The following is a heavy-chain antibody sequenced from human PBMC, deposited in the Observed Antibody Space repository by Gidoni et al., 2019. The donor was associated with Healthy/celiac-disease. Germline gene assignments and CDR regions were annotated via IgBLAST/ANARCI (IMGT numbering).Heavy chain of an antibody. D-gene: IGHD6-19*01. CDR2: IYHSGST. CDR3: ARAGYSSGSDAFDI. CDR1: GGSISSGGYS. J-gene: IGHJ3*02. V-gene: IGHV4-30-2*06. Sequence: QLQLQESGSGLVKPSQTLSLTCAVSGGSISSGGYSWRWIRQSPGKGLEWIGYIYHSGSTYYNPSLKSRVTISVDRSKNQFSLKLSSVTAADTAVYYCARAGYSSGSDAFDIWGQGTMVTVSS.